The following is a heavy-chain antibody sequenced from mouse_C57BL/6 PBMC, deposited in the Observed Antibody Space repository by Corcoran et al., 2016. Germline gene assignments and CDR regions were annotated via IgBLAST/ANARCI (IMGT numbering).Heavy chain of an antibody. CDR2: INPNNGGT. CDR1: GYTFTDYY. CDR3: ARYRPYDPGFDY. J-gene: IGHJ2*01. D-gene: IGHD2-3*01. Sequence: EVQLQQSGPELVKPGASVKISCKASGYTFTDYYMNWVKQSHGKSLEWIGDINPNNGGTSYNQKFKGKATLTVDKSSSTAYMELRSLTSEDSAVYYCARYRPYDPGFDYWGQGTTLTVSS. V-gene: IGHV1-26*01.